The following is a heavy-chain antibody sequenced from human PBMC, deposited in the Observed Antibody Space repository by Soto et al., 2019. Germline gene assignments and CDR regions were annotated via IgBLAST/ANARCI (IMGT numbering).Heavy chain of an antibody. Sequence: PGGSLRLSCAASGFTFSSYGMHWVRQAPGKGLEWVAVISYDGSNKYYADSVKGRFTISRDNSKNTLYLQMNSLRAEDTAVYYCAKKVAGTIDYYYGMDVWGQGTAVTVSS. J-gene: IGHJ6*02. CDR2: ISYDGSNK. V-gene: IGHV3-30*18. CDR1: GFTFSSYG. D-gene: IGHD6-19*01. CDR3: AKKVAGTIDYYYGMDV.